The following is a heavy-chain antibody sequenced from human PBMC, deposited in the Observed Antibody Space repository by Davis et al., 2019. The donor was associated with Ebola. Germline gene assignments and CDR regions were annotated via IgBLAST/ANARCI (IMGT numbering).Heavy chain of an antibody. CDR3: ARGSSSPYYYYYMDV. CDR1: GGSFSGYY. CDR2: INHSGST. J-gene: IGHJ6*03. Sequence: PSETLSLTCAVYGGSFSGYYWSWIRQPPGKGLEWIGEINHSGSTNYNPSLKSRVTISVDTSKNQFSLKLSSVTAADTAVYYCARGSSSPYYYYYMDVWGKGTTVTVSS. D-gene: IGHD6-6*01. V-gene: IGHV4-34*01.